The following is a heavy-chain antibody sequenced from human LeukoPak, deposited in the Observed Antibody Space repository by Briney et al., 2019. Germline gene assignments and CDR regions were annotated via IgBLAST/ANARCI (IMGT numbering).Heavy chain of an antibody. CDR2: ISGSGGST. J-gene: IGHJ4*02. CDR3: AIPGAYDFWSGYSPFDY. Sequence: PGGSLRLSCAASGFTFSSYAMSWVRQAPGKGLEWVSAISGSGGSTYYADSVKGRFTISRDNSKNTLHLQMNSLRAEDTAVYYCAIPGAYDFWSGYSPFDYWGQGTLVTVSS. CDR1: GFTFSSYA. D-gene: IGHD3-3*01. V-gene: IGHV3-23*01.